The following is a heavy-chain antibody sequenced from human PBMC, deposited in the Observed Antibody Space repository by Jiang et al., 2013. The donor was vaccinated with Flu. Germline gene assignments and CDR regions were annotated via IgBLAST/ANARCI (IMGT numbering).Heavy chain of an antibody. CDR3: AKETSTFRLTPNDAFDI. J-gene: IGHJ3*02. Sequence: RLSCAASGFTFSSYGMHWVRQAPGKGLEWVAFIRYDGSNKYYADSVKGRFTISRDNSKNTLYLQMNSLRAEDTAVYYCAKETSTFRLTPNDAFDIWGQGTMVTVSS. D-gene: IGHD3-16*01. CDR2: IRYDGSNK. V-gene: IGHV3-30*02. CDR1: GFTFSSYG.